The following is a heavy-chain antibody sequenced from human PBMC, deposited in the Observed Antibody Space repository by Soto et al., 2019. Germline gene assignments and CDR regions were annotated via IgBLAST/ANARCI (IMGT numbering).Heavy chain of an antibody. CDR1: GGSISSSSYY. V-gene: IGHV4-39*01. J-gene: IGHJ4*02. Sequence: QLQLQESGPGLVKPSETLSLTCTVSGGSISSSSYYWGWIRQPPGKGLEWIGSIYYSGSTYYNPSLKSRVTITVDPSTSQFSLKLRSVPAADTAVYYCASHSLGVDDILTGYYMPYFDCWGQGTLVTVSS. CDR3: ASHSLGVDDILTGYYMPYFDC. D-gene: IGHD3-9*01. CDR2: IYYSGST.